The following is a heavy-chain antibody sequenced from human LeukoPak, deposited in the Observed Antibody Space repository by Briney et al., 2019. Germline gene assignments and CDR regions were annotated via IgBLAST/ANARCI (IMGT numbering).Heavy chain of an antibody. CDR2: IKSKTDGGTT. D-gene: IGHD2-2*01. CDR1: GFTFSNAW. Sequence: PGGSLRLSCAASGFTFSNAWMSWVRQAPGKGLEWVGRIKSKTDGGTTDYAAPVKGRFTISRDDSKNTLYLQMNSLKTEDTAVYYCTPALGRGDCSSTSCHPNWFDPWGQGTLVTVSS. J-gene: IGHJ5*02. V-gene: IGHV3-15*01. CDR3: TPALGRGDCSSTSCHPNWFDP.